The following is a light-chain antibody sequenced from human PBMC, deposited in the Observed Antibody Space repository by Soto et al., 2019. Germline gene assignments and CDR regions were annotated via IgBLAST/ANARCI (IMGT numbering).Light chain of an antibody. CDR1: QSISTW. V-gene: IGKV1-5*03. CDR3: QQYDSYPWT. Sequence: DIRMTQSPATLSASVGDRVTISCRASQSISTWLAWFQQKPGKAPKLLIYSASTRDGGAPSRFSGCGSGTEFTLTISSLQPDDFATYYCQQYDSYPWTFGQGTKVDI. J-gene: IGKJ1*01. CDR2: SAS.